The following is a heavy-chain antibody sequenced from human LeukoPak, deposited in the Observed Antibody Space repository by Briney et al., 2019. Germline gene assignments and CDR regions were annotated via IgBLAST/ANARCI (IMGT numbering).Heavy chain of an antibody. J-gene: IGHJ4*02. CDR1: GFIFDDYG. V-gene: IGHV3-20*04. CDR2: INWNGGST. D-gene: IGHD1-26*01. CDR3: ARAHYSGSFGY. Sequence: AGGSLRLSCAASGFIFDDYGMSWVRHAPGKGLEWVSGINWNGGSTGYADSVKGRFTISRDNAKNSLHLQMNSLRAEDTALYYCARAHYSGSFGYWGQGTLVSVSS.